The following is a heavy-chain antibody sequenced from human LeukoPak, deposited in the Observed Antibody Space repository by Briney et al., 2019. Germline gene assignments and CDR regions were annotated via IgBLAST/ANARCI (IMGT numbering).Heavy chain of an antibody. J-gene: IGHJ4*02. V-gene: IGHV3-49*03. Sequence: PGGSLRLSCAASGFTVSSNYMSWFRQAPGKGLEWVSFIRSKAYGGTTEYAASVKGRFTISRDDSKSIAYLQMNSLKTEDTAVYYCTRGVGGYSYGFWACYFDYWGQGTLVTVSS. D-gene: IGHD5-18*01. CDR3: TRGVGGYSYGFWACYFDY. CDR1: GFTVSSNY. CDR2: IRSKAYGGTT.